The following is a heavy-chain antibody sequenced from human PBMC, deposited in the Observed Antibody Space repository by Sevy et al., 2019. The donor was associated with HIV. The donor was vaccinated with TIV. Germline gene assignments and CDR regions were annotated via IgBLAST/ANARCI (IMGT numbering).Heavy chain of an antibody. CDR3: ARLELSGSGWYGNGMDV. CDR1: GYTFSSYG. D-gene: IGHD6-19*01. CDR2: ISTYNGNT. Sequence: ASVKVSCKASGYTFSSYGISWVRQAPGQGLEWMGWISTYNGNTNYAQKLQGRVTMTTETSTSTAYMELRSLRSDDTAVYYCARLELSGSGWYGNGMDVWGQGTTVTVSS. J-gene: IGHJ6*02. V-gene: IGHV1-18*01.